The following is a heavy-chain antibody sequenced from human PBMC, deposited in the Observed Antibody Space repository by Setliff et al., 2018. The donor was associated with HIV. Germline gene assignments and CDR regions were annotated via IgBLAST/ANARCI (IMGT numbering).Heavy chain of an antibody. D-gene: IGHD6-19*01. CDR2: IYTSGIT. CDR3: ARDYSGWYYFDC. V-gene: IGHV4-4*08. Sequence: LSLTCTVSGGSISSYYWSWVRLPPGKGLEWIGYIYTSGITNYNPSLKSRVTMSVDTSKNQFSLKLSSVTAADTAVYYCARDYSGWYYFDCWGQGTLVTVSS. CDR1: GGSISSYY. J-gene: IGHJ4*02.